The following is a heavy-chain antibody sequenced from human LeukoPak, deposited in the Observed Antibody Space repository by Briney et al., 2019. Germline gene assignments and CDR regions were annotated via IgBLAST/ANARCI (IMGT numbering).Heavy chain of an antibody. D-gene: IGHD3-10*01. CDR1: GFTVSSNY. J-gene: IGHJ4*02. Sequence: GGSLRLSCAASGFTVSSNYMSWVRQAPGKGLEWVSVIYSGGSTYYADSVKGRFTISRDNSKNMLYLQMNSLRAEDTAVYYCARSAGRFGELLGYFDYWGQGTLVTVSS. CDR3: ARSAGRFGELLGYFDY. V-gene: IGHV3-66*01. CDR2: IYSGGST.